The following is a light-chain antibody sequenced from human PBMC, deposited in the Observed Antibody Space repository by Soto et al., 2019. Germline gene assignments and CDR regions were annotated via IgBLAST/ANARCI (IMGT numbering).Light chain of an antibody. V-gene: IGKV1-5*01. Sequence: DIQMTQSPSSLSASVGDRVTITCRASQSISSWLAGYPQKPGKAPKLLIFDAYSLASGVPSRLSGSRSGTEFTLTITSLQHDDYATNYCQQYNNYSPLTFGGGTKVDIK. CDR1: QSISSW. CDR2: DAY. J-gene: IGKJ4*01. CDR3: QQYNNYSPLT.